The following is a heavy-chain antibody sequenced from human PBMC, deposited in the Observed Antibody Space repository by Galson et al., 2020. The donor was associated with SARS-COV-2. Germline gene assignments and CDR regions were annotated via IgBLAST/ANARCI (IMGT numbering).Heavy chain of an antibody. CDR3: AKEVWVGNYYYGMDV. CDR1: GYSFTSYW. J-gene: IGHJ6*02. Sequence: GESLKISCKGSGYSFTSYWIGWVRQMPGKGLEWMGIIYPGDSDTRYSPSFQGQVTISADRSISTAYLQWSSLKASDTAMYYCAKEVWVGNYYYGMDVRGQGTTVTVSS. D-gene: IGHD2-15*01. V-gene: IGHV5-51*01. CDR2: IYPGDSDT.